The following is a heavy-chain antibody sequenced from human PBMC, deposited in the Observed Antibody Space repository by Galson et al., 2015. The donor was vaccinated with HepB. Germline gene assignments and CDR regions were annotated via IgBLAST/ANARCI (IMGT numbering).Heavy chain of an antibody. CDR2: INPNSGGT. V-gene: IGHV1-2*02. CDR1: GYTFTGYY. Sequence: SVKVSCKASGYTFTGYYMHWVRQAPGQGLEWMGWINPNSGGTNYAQKFQGRVTMTRDTSISTAYMELSRLRSDDTAVYYCARVEGKGRGVIKFLLWGQGTLVTVSS. J-gene: IGHJ4*02. D-gene: IGHD3-10*01. CDR3: ARVEGKGRGVIKFLL.